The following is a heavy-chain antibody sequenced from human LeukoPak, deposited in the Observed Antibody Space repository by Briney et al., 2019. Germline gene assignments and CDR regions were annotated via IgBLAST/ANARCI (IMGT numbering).Heavy chain of an antibody. CDR3: ISHAFDI. CDR2: ISSSGSTI. CDR1: GLTFSSYE. Sequence: PGGSLRLSCAASGLTFSSYEMNLVRQAPGKGLEWDSYISSSGSTIYFADSVKSRFTISRDNAKNSLYLQINSLRAEDMAVYYCISHAFDIWGQGTMVTVSS. V-gene: IGHV3-48*03. J-gene: IGHJ3*02.